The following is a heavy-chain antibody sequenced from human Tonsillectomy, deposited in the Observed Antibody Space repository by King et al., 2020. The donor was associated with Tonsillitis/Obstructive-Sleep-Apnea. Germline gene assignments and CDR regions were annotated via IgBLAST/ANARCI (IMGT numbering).Heavy chain of an antibody. CDR3: AKSYSTHYDILTGYRDYYYYYYMDV. V-gene: IGHV3-23*04. J-gene: IGHJ6*03. Sequence: VQLVESGGGLVQPGGSLRLSCAASGFTFSSDAMSWVRQAPGKGLEWVSTIRGSDSSTYYADSVKGRFTISRDNSKNTLYLQMNSLRAEDTAVYYCAKSYSTHYDILTGYRDYYYYYYMDVWGKGTTVTVSS. CDR1: GFTFSSDA. D-gene: IGHD3-9*01. CDR2: IRGSDSST.